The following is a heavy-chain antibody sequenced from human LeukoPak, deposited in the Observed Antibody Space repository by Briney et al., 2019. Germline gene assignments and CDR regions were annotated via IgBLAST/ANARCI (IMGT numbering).Heavy chain of an antibody. V-gene: IGHV3-23*01. CDR2: ISAGGGST. J-gene: IGHJ4*02. Sequence: GGSLRLSCAASGLTFSDYSMTWVRQAPGKGLFWVSGISAGGGSTYYADSVKGRFTISRDNSRNTLYLQMHSLRAEDTAVYYCAKDNVAAAGRYFDYWGQGTLVTVSS. D-gene: IGHD6-13*01. CDR3: AKDNVAAAGRYFDY. CDR1: GLTFSDYS.